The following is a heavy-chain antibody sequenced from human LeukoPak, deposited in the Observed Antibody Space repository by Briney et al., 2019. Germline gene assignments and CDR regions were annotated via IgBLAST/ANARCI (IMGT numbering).Heavy chain of an antibody. J-gene: IGHJ6*03. CDR3: ARGLKVRYMDV. CDR2: INPSGAST. D-gene: IGHD2-21*01. V-gene: IGHV1-46*01. Sequence: ASVKVSCKASGYTFTDFYMNWVRQAPGQGLEWMGIINPSGASTRYAQKFQGRVTMTRDTSTSTVYMELSSLRSEDTAVYYCARGLKVRYMDVWGKGTTVTVSS. CDR1: GYTFTDFY.